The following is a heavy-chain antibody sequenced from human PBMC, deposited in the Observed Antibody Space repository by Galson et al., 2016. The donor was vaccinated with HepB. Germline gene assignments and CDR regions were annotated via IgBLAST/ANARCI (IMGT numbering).Heavy chain of an antibody. CDR2: TFYRSTWEN. V-gene: IGHV6-1*01. D-gene: IGHD2-8*01. Sequence: CAISGDSVYNNGAAWVWIRQSPSRGLEWLGRTFYRSTWENHYAGSVKNRITISPDTSRNQFYLHLNSVTPEYTAMYYCARAVMLGRGMGVWGQGTTVTVSS. J-gene: IGHJ6*02. CDR1: GDSVYNNGAA. CDR3: ARAVMLGRGMGV.